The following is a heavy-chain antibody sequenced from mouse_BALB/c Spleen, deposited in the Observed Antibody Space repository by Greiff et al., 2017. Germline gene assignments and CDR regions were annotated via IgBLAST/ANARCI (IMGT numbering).Heavy chain of an antibody. Sequence: QVQLQQPGAELVRPGASVKLSCKASGYTFTSYWINWVKQRPGQGLEWIGNIYPSDSYTNYNQKFKDKATLTVDKSSSTAYMQLSSPTSEDSAVYYCTRGNGYDGYYYAMDYWGQGTSVTVSS. D-gene: IGHD2-2*01. CDR3: TRGNGYDGYYYAMDY. CDR1: GYTFTSYW. V-gene: IGHV1-69*02. CDR2: IYPSDSYT. J-gene: IGHJ4*01.